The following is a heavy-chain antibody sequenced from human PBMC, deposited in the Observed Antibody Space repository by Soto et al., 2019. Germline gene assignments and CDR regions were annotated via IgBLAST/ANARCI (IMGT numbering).Heavy chain of an antibody. CDR3: ARDYWSGDRYYYGVDV. CDR1: VYTFTGYY. Sequence: ASGEVSCKASVYTFTGYYIHCVRHAPGQGLEWMGYINPNTGGTNYAQKFQGRVTMTRDTSTSTAYMELSRLRSDDTAVYYCARDYWSGDRYYYGVDVWGQGTTVTVSS. CDR2: INPNTGGT. J-gene: IGHJ6*02. V-gene: IGHV1-2*02. D-gene: IGHD3-3*01.